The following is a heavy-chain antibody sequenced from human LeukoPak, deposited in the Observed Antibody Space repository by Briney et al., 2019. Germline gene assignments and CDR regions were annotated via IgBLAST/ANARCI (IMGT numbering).Heavy chain of an antibody. CDR1: GFTVSSNY. J-gene: IGHJ4*02. CDR3: ARENTIGIAVAGYFDY. D-gene: IGHD6-19*01. V-gene: IGHV3-53*01. Sequence: AGGSLRLSCAASGFTVSSNYMSWVRQAPGKGLEWVSVIYSGGNTYYADSVKGRFTISRDNSKNTLYLQMNSLRAEDTAVYYCARENTIGIAVAGYFDYWGQGTLVTVSS. CDR2: IYSGGNT.